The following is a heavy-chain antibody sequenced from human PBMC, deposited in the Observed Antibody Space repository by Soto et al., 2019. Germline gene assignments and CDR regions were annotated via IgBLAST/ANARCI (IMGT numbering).Heavy chain of an antibody. CDR1: GGTFSSYA. V-gene: IGHV1-69*13. D-gene: IGHD6-6*01. CDR3: ARDQFREQLAPYYYYGMDV. J-gene: IGHJ6*02. Sequence: SVKVCCKASGGTFSSYAISWVRQAPGQGLEWMGGIIPIFGTANYAQKFQGRVTITADESTRTAYMELSSLRSEDPAGYYCARDQFREQLAPYYYYGMDVWGQGTTVTVSS. CDR2: IIPIFGTA.